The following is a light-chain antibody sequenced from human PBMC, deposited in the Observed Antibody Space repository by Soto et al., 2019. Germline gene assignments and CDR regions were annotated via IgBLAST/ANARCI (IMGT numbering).Light chain of an antibody. CDR1: ESVSSSY. J-gene: IGKJ4*01. V-gene: IGKV3-20*01. CDR3: QQYGNTLFT. CDR2: GAS. Sequence: EVVLTQSPGTLSLSPGDSATLSCRASESVSSSYLAWYQQRPGQAPRLLIYGASSRATGIPDRFSGSGSGTDFTLTITRLEPEDFADYYCQQYGNTLFTFGGGTKVETK.